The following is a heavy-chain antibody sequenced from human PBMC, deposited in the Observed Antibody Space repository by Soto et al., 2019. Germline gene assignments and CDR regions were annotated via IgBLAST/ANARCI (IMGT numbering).Heavy chain of an antibody. V-gene: IGHV4-59*01. J-gene: IGHJ5*02. CDR2: IYFSGST. CDR3: AKAGGGPLNWFDP. Sequence: SETLSLTCTVSGGSIIGYYWHWIRLPPGKGLEWIGYIYFSGSTNYNPSPKSRVTISVDTSKNQFSLKLSSVTTADTAVYYCAKAGGGPLNWFDPWGQGTLVTVSS. CDR1: GGSIIGYY. D-gene: IGHD2-15*01.